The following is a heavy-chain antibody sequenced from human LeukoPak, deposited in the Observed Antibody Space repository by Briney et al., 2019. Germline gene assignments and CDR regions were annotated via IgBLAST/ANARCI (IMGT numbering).Heavy chain of an antibody. CDR1: GFTFSSYS. Sequence: GGSLRLSCAASGFTFSSYSMEWVRQAPGKGLEWLSYISSSGSTIYYADSVKGRFTISRDNAKNSLYLQMDSLRDEDTAVYYCTRGYAGFYYYFYMDVWGKGTTVTVSS. CDR3: TRGYAGFYYYFYMDV. D-gene: IGHD3-9*01. CDR2: ISSSGSTI. V-gene: IGHV3-48*02. J-gene: IGHJ6*03.